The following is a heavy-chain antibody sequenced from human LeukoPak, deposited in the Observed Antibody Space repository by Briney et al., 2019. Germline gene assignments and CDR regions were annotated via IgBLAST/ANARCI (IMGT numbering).Heavy chain of an antibody. V-gene: IGHV1-24*01. J-gene: IGHJ4*02. CDR3: ATLGVGDYVRGFDY. CDR1: GYTFTSYG. D-gene: IGHD4-17*01. Sequence: ASVKVSCKASGYTFTSYGISWVRQAPGKGLEWMGGFDPEDGETIYAQKFQGRVTMTEDTSTDTAYMELSSLRSEDTAVYYCATLGVGDYVRGFDYWGQGTLVTVSS. CDR2: FDPEDGET.